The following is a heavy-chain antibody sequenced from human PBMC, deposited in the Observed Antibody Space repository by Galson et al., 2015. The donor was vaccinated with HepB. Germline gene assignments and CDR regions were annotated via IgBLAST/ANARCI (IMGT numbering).Heavy chain of an antibody. J-gene: IGHJ4*02. CDR2: IKQDGSEK. CDR3: ATSYIQEFDY. Sequence: SLRLSCAASGFTFSTYWMSWVRQAPGKGLEWVANIKQDGSEKYYVDSVKGRFTISRDNAKNSLYLQMNSLRAEDTAFYYCATSYIQEFDYWGQGTLVTVSS. CDR1: GFTFSTYW. V-gene: IGHV3-7*03. D-gene: IGHD1-1*01.